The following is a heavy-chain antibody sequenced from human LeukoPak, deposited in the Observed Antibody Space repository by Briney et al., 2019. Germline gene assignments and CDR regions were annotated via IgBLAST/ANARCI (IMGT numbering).Heavy chain of an antibody. V-gene: IGHV2-5*01. J-gene: IGHJ5*02. CDR3: AHRPPQSRDSSGYYRHWFDP. CDR2: ICWSDDK. CDR1: GFSLSTSGVG. D-gene: IGHD3-22*01. Sequence: ESGPTLVKPTQTLTLTCTFSGFSLSTSGVGVGWIRQPPGKALEWLALICWSDDKRYSPSLKSRLTITKDTSKNQVVLTMTNMDPVDTATYYCAHRPPQSRDSSGYYRHWFDPWGQGTLVTVSS.